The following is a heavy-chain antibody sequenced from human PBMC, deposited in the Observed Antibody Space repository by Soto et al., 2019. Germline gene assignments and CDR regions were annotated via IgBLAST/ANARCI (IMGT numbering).Heavy chain of an antibody. CDR2: INPSGGST. CDR3: GRPPTLVRYDSSGYQPLVRAYSFDY. J-gene: IGHJ4*02. CDR1: GYTFTSYY. V-gene: IGHV1-46*01. D-gene: IGHD3-22*01. Sequence: ASVKVSCKASGYTFTSYYMHWVRQAPGQGLEWMGIINPSGGSTSYAQKFQGRVTMTRDTTTSTVYMELSSLRSEDTAVYYFGRPPTLVRYDSSGYQPLVRAYSFDYWGQGTLVTVSS.